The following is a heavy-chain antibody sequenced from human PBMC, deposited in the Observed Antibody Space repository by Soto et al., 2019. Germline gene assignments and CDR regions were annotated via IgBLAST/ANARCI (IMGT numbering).Heavy chain of an antibody. V-gene: IGHV4-4*02. CDR3: ARFSGSYYYGRDV. D-gene: IGHD1-26*01. CDR1: GGSISSSNW. Sequence: SETLSLTCAVSGGSISSSNWWSWVRQPPGKGLEWIGEIYHSGSTNYNPSLKSRVTISVDKSKNQFSLKLSSVTAADTAVSYWARFSGSYYYGRDVGGQGTTVTVS. CDR2: IYHSGST. J-gene: IGHJ6*02.